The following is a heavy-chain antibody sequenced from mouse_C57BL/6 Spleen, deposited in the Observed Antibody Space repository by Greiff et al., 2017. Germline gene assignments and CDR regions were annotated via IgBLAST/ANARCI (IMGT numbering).Heavy chain of an antibody. V-gene: IGHV1-50*01. CDR1: GYTFTSYW. Sequence: QVQLLQPGAELVKPGASVKLSCKASGYTFTSYWMQWVKQRPGQGLEWIGEIDPSGSYTNYNQKFKGKATLTVDTSSSTAYMQLSSLTSEDSAVYYCARRRTGEYYAMDYWGQGTSVTVSS. CDR3: ARRRTGEYYAMDY. J-gene: IGHJ4*01. D-gene: IGHD4-1*01. CDR2: IDPSGSYT.